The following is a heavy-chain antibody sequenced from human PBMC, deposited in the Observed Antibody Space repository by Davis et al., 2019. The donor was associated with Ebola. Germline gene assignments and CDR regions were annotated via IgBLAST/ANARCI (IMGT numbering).Heavy chain of an antibody. Sequence: MPSETLSLTCSVSGGSISTYFWGWIRQPPGKGLEWIGPIHDSGNTNYNPSLRSRVTISIDTSRNQFSLRLSSVTAADTAVYYCARSHSDWLLPFDYWGRGTLATVSS. J-gene: IGHJ4*02. CDR2: IHDSGNT. V-gene: IGHV4-59*01. CDR3: ARSHSDWLLPFDY. D-gene: IGHD3-9*01. CDR1: GGSISTYF.